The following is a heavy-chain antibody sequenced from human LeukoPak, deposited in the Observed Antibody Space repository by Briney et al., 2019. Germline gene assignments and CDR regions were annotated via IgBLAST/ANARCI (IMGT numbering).Heavy chain of an antibody. CDR2: ISWNSGSI. CDR3: AKDYYDSIREGHYFDY. CDR1: GFTFDDYA. V-gene: IGHV3-9*01. D-gene: IGHD3-22*01. J-gene: IGHJ4*02. Sequence: GGSLRLSCAASGFTFDDYAMHWVRQAPGKGLEWVSGISWNSGSIGYADSVKGRFTISRDNSKNTLYLQMNSLRAEDTAVYYCAKDYYDSIREGHYFDYWGQGTLVTVSS.